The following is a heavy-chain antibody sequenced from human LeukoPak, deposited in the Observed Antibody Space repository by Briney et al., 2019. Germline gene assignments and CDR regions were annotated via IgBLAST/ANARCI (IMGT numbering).Heavy chain of an antibody. CDR2: INPSGGST. Sequence: ASVKVSCKASGYTFINYGVTWVRQAPGQGLEWMGIINPSGGSTSYAQKFQGRVTMTRDTSTSTVYMELSSLRSEDTAVYYCARDGGTYYDFWSGYYTPRNWFDPWGQGTLVTVSS. CDR1: GYTFINYG. CDR3: ARDGGTYYDFWSGYYTPRNWFDP. V-gene: IGHV1-46*01. D-gene: IGHD3-3*01. J-gene: IGHJ5*02.